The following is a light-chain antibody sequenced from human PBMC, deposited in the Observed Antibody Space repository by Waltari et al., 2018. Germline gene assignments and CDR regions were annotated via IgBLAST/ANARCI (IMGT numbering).Light chain of an antibody. V-gene: IGLV2-14*03. J-gene: IGLJ2*01. CDR3: SSYTSSSTLVV. CDR2: DVT. Sequence: QSALTQPASVSGSPGQSITISCTGTSSDAGGYNYVSWYQQHPGKAPKLMIYDVTNRPSGVSNRFSGSKSGNTASLTSSGLQAEDEAHYYCSSYTSSSTLVVFGGGTKLTVL. CDR1: SSDAGGYNY.